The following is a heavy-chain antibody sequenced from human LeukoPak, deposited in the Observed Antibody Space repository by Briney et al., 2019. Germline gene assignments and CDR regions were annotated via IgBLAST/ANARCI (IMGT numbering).Heavy chain of an antibody. Sequence: PGGSLRLSCAASGFTFDDYGMSWVRQAPGKGLEWVSGINWNGGSTGYADSVKGRFTISRDNAKNSLYLQMNSLRAEDTAVYYCARQKLELGSVEDVDYYYMDVWGKGTTVTVSS. CDR1: GFTFDDYG. CDR2: INWNGGST. D-gene: IGHD1-7*01. V-gene: IGHV3-20*04. J-gene: IGHJ6*03. CDR3: ARQKLELGSVEDVDYYYMDV.